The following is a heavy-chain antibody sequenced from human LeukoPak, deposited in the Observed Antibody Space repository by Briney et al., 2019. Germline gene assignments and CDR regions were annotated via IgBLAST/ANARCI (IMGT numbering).Heavy chain of an antibody. CDR1: GFTFSSYA. CDR3: ATLVVAATPSGYYFDY. CDR2: ISGSGGST. J-gene: IGHJ4*02. Sequence: GGSLRLSCAASGFTFSSYAMSWVRQAPGKGLEWVSAISGSGGSTYYADSVKGRFTISRDNSKNTLYLQMNSLRAEDTAVYYCATLVVAATPSGYYFDYWGQGALVTVSS. V-gene: IGHV3-23*01. D-gene: IGHD2-15*01.